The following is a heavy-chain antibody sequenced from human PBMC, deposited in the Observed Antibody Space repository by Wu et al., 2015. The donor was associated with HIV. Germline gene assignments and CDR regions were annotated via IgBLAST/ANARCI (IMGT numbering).Heavy chain of an antibody. CDR3: ARRNSSLVGTVYQYYGMDV. CDR1: GGTFSNYA. CDR2: IIPVFGTA. V-gene: IGHV1-69*18. J-gene: IGHJ6*02. Sequence: QVQLVQSGAEVKKPGASVKVSCKASGGTFSNYAISWVRQAPGQGLEWMGRIIPVFGTANYAQRFQGRVTITADASTSTAYMELSSLESQDTAIYYCARRNSSLVGTVYQYYGMDVWGQGTTVTVPS. D-gene: IGHD6-13*01.